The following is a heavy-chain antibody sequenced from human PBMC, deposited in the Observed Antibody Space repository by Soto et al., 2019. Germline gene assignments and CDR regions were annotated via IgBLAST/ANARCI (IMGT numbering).Heavy chain of an antibody. Sequence: GGSLRLSCAASGFTFSYYAMTWVRQAPGKGLEWVSAISGSDGITYYADSVKGRFTISRDNSENKLYLQMNSLRADDTAVYYCAKATSRGSSGLPGSWGQGTLVTVSS. CDR2: ISGSDGIT. J-gene: IGHJ5*02. CDR1: GFTFSYYA. V-gene: IGHV3-23*01. CDR3: AKATSRGSSGLPGS. D-gene: IGHD3-22*01.